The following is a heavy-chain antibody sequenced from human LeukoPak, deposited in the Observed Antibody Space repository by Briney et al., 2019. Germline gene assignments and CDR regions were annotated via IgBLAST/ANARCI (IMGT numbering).Heavy chain of an antibody. CDR1: GFTFSTSS. J-gene: IGHJ3*02. CDR3: AKGMVTTVTTGSAFDI. Sequence: GGSLRLSCAASGFTFSTSSMNWVRQAPGKGLEWISYISSSSSSNIYYADSVKGRFTISRDNSKNTLYLQMNSLRAEDTAVYYCAKGMVTTVTTGSAFDIWGQGTMVTVSS. D-gene: IGHD4-17*01. V-gene: IGHV3-48*01. CDR2: ISSSSSSNI.